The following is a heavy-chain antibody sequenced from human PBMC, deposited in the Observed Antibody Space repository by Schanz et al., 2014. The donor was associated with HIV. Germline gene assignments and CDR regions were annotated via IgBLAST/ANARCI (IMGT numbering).Heavy chain of an antibody. CDR2: IDCSNGDT. Sequence: ARLVQSGAEVKRPGASVTVSCTAAGSTFPDLDVNWVRQAAGQGLEWMGWIDCSNGDTYYKKNFRGRVTLSRDTSPRPAFMEVTKLAYDDPAGYFWSRDLENNWSYVWWFGYWGLGTLVIVSS. CDR3: SRDLENNWSYVWWFGY. V-gene: IGHV1-2*02. CDR1: GSTFPDLD. D-gene: IGHD3-16*01. J-gene: IGHJ4*02.